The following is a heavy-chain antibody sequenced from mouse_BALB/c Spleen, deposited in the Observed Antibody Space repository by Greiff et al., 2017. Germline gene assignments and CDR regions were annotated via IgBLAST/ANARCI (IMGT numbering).Heavy chain of an antibody. J-gene: IGHJ1*01. Sequence: EVQLQESGPGLVKPSQSLSLTCSVTGYSITSGYYWNWIRQFPGNKLEWKGYISYDGSNNYNPSLKNRISITRDTSKNQFFLKLNSVTTEDTATYYCARTYWYFDVWGAGTTVTVSS. V-gene: IGHV3-6*02. CDR1: GYSITSGYY. CDR3: ARTYWYFDV. CDR2: ISYDGSN.